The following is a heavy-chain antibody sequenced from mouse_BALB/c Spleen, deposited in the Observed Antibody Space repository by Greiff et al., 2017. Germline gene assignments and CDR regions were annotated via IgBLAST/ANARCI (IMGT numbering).Heavy chain of an antibody. D-gene: IGHD1-2*01. CDR3: ARYYGHYYAMDY. CDR2: INPSNGRT. Sequence: VQLQESGAELVKPGASVKLSCKASGYTFTSYWMHWVKQRPGQGLEWIGEINPSNGRTNYNEKFKSKATLTVDKSSSTAYMQLSSLTSEDSAVYYCARYYGHYYAMDYWGQGTSVTVSS. CDR1: GYTFTSYW. J-gene: IGHJ4*01. V-gene: IGHV1S81*02.